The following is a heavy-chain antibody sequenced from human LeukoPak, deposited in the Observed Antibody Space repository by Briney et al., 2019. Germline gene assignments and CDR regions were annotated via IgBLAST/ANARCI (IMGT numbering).Heavy chain of an antibody. V-gene: IGHV1-18*01. CDR1: GYTFTSYG. J-gene: IGHJ4*02. CDR3: ARVGYDGNYFDS. Sequence: ASVKVSCKASGYTFTSYGISWVRQAPGQGLEWMGWISVHNGNTDYADNLRGRVTVTTDSSSDTAFMELRSLRSDDTAVYYCARVGYDGNYFDSWAREPWSPSPQ. CDR2: ISVHNGNT. D-gene: IGHD5-12*01.